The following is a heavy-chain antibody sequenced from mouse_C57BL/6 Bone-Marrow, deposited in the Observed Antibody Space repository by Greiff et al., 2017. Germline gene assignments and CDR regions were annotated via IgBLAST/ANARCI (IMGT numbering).Heavy chain of an antibody. J-gene: IGHJ4*01. D-gene: IGHD2-4*01. CDR2: FTMYSDAT. CDR1: YFAFMASA. Sequence: LQQSGAELVRPGSSVKLSCKDSYFAFMASAMHWVKQRPGHGLEWIGSFTMYSDATEYSENFKGKATLTANTSSSTAYMELSSLTSEDSAVYYCARGRGMITTWDYYAMDYWGQGTSVTVSS. CDR3: ARGRGMITTWDYYAMDY. V-gene: IGHV1-49*01.